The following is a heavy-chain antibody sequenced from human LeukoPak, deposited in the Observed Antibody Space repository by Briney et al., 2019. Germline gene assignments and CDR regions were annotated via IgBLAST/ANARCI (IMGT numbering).Heavy chain of an antibody. D-gene: IGHD7-27*01. CDR3: ARETGEAFDP. V-gene: IGHV3-21*01. Sequence: GGSLRLSCAASGFTFSSHSMNWVRQAPGKGLEWASSISSRSSSIYYAVSVKGRFTISRDNAKNLLYLQMNSLRAEDTAVYYCARETGEAFDPWGQGTLVTVSS. CDR2: ISSRSSSI. J-gene: IGHJ5*02. CDR1: GFTFSSHS.